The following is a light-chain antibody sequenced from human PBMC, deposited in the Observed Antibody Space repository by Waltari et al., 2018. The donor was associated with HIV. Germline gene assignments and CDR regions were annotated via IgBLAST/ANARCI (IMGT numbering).Light chain of an antibody. CDR3: AAWDDSLNGYV. J-gene: IGLJ1*01. V-gene: IGLV1-36*01. CDR2: YDD. Sequence: QSVLTQSPSVSEAPRQRVTISCSGSSSNIGNNAVTWYQQVPGKAPKLLIFYDDLLSSGVCDRCSGSQSGTSASLAIRGLQPEDEADYFCAAWDDSLNGYVFGSGTKVIV. CDR1: SSNIGNNA.